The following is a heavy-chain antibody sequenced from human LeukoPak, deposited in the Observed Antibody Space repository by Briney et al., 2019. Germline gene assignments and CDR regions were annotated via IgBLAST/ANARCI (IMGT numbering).Heavy chain of an antibody. J-gene: IGHJ4*02. V-gene: IGHV1-18*01. CDR1: GYTFTSYG. CDR3: AREDYDILTGYYGNDY. Sequence: ASVKVSCKASGYTFTSYGISWVRQAPGQGLEWMGWFSAYNGNTNYAQKLQGRVTMTTDTSTSTAYMELRSLRSDDTAVYYCAREDYDILTGYYGNDYWGQGTLVTVSS. CDR2: FSAYNGNT. D-gene: IGHD3-9*01.